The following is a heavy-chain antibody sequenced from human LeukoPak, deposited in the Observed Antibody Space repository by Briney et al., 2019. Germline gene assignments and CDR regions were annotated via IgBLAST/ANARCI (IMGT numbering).Heavy chain of an antibody. CDR2: ISSDSSYI. CDR3: AGVLCGVPLMSHS. D-gene: IGHD2-8*01. J-gene: IGHJ4*02. CDR1: GFTLSAYS. Sequence: PGGSLRLSCAVSGFTLSAYSMDWVRQAPGKGLEWVSLISSDSSYIYYADSVKGRFTISRDNAKHSLYLQMNSLRAEDTAVYYSAGVLCGVPLMSHSWGQGTLVTVSS. V-gene: IGHV3-21*01.